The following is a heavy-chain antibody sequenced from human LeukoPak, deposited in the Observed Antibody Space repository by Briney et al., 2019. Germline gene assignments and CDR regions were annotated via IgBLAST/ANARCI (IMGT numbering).Heavy chain of an antibody. J-gene: IGHJ4*02. V-gene: IGHV4-38-2*02. D-gene: IGHD6-19*01. CDR2: IYHSGST. CDR1: GYSISSDYH. CDR3: ARESYSSGWYVVDY. Sequence: SETLSLTCAVSGYSISSDYHWGWIRQPPGQGLAWIGSIYHSGSTYYNPSLKSRVTISVDTSKNQFSLKLSSVTAADTAVYYCARESYSSGWYVVDYWGQGTLVTVSS.